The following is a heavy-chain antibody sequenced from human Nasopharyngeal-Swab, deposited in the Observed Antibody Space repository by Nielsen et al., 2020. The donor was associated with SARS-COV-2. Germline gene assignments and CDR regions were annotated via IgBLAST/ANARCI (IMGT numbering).Heavy chain of an antibody. D-gene: IGHD6-13*01. J-gene: IGHJ4*02. CDR1: GCSISSSSYY. Sequence: SETLSLTCTVSGCSISSSSYYWGWIRQPPGKGLEWIGSIYYSGSTYYNPSLKSRVTISVDTSKNQFSLKLSSVTAADTAVYYCARDPAAGTGYFDYWGQGTLVTVSS. CDR2: IYYSGST. CDR3: ARDPAAGTGYFDY. V-gene: IGHV4-39*07.